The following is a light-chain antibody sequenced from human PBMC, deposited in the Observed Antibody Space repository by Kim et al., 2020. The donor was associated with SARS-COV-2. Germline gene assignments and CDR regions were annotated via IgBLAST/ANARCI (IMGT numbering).Light chain of an antibody. CDR1: QDIRND. CDR3: HKYESAPMT. J-gene: IGKJ3*01. CDR2: GAS. V-gene: IGKV1-17*01. Sequence: ASVGDRVTITCRASQDIRNDLGWYQQNPGRAPKRLIYGASSLQSGVPSMFSGSGSGTEFTLTISSLQPEDLATYYCHKYESAPMTFGPGTQVDIK.